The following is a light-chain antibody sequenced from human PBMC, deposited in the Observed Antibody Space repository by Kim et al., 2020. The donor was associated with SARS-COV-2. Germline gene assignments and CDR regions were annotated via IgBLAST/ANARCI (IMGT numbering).Light chain of an antibody. CDR3: QAWDSSTGV. J-gene: IGLJ2*01. CDR1: KLGDKY. V-gene: IGLV3-1*01. Sequence: ESPGQTASITCSGDKLGDKYACWYQQKPGQSPVLVIYQDSKRPSGIPERFSGSNSGNTATLTISGTQAMDEADYYCQAWDSSTGVFGGGTQLTVL. CDR2: QDS.